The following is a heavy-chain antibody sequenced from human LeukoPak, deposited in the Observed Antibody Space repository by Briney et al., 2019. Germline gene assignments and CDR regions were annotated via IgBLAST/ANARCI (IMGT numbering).Heavy chain of an antibody. V-gene: IGHV1-2*02. Sequence: SVKVSCKASGYTFTGYYMHWVRQAPGQGLEWMGWINPNSGGTNYAQKFQGRVTMTRDTSISTAYMELSRLRSDDTAVYYCASYPLGYCSSTSCYTGLDWGQGTLVTVSS. CDR2: INPNSGGT. CDR3: ASYPLGYCSSTSCYTGLD. CDR1: GYTFTGYY. D-gene: IGHD2-2*02. J-gene: IGHJ4*02.